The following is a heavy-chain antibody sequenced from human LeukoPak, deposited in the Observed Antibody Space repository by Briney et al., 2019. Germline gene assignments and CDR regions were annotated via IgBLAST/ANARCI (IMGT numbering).Heavy chain of an antibody. CDR1: GFTFSSYA. CDR3: ARDFIVVVVAAPSSAFDI. CDR2: ISYDGSNK. V-gene: IGHV3-30-3*01. Sequence: PGGSLRLSCAASGFTFSSYAMHWVRQAPGKGLEWVAVISYDGSNKYYADSVKGRFTISRDNSKNTLYLQMNSLRAEDTAVYYCARDFIVVVVAAPSSAFDIWGQGTMVTVSS. D-gene: IGHD2-15*01. J-gene: IGHJ3*02.